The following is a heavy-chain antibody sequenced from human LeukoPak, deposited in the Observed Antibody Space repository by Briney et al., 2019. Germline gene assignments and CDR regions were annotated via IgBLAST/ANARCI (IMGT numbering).Heavy chain of an antibody. D-gene: IGHD1-26*01. J-gene: IGHJ4*02. V-gene: IGHV3-23*01. Sequence: PGGSLGLSCAASGFTFSSYAMSWVRQAPGKGLEWVSAISGSGGSTYYADSVKGRFTISRDNSKNTLYLQMNSLRAEDTAVYYCAKMGVGATQGGYWGQGTLVTVSS. CDR2: ISGSGGST. CDR3: AKMGVGATQGGY. CDR1: GFTFSSYA.